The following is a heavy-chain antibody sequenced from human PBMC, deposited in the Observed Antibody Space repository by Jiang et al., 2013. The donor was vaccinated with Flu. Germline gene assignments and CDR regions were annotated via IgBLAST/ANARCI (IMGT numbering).Heavy chain of an antibody. CDR2: ISAYNGNT. V-gene: IGHV1-18*01. D-gene: IGHD3-9*01. CDR1: GGTFTSYG. Sequence: EVKKPGSSVKVSCKASGGTFTSYGISWVRQAPGQGLEWMGWISAYNGNTNYAQKLQGRVTMTTDTSTSTAYMELRSLRSDDTAVYYCARELPYDILTGYYWGFWFDPWGQGTLVTVSS. J-gene: IGHJ5*02. CDR3: ARELPYDILTGYYWGFWFDP.